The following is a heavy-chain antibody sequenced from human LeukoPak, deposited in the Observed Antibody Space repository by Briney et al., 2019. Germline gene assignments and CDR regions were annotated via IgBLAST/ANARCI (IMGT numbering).Heavy chain of an antibody. J-gene: IGHJ5*02. CDR2: FNPGGGST. Sequence: ASFTVSCKASGYTFTGYYMPWVRQVPGQGLEWMGIFNPGGGSTSYAQKFQGRVTMTRDTSTSTVYMELSSLRSEDTAVYYCARETRDIVVVPAAHSKLYNWFDPWGQGTLVTVSS. CDR3: ARETRDIVVVPAAHSKLYNWFDP. D-gene: IGHD2-2*01. V-gene: IGHV1-46*01. CDR1: GYTFTGYY.